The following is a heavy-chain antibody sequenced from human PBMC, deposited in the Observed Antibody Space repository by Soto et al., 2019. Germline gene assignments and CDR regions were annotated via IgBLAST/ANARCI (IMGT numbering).Heavy chain of an antibody. J-gene: IGHJ4*02. V-gene: IGHV3-23*01. CDR2: ISGSGGST. CDR3: AKDSALRAGSIAVASPSWFDY. CDR1: GFIFRNYA. D-gene: IGHD6-19*01. Sequence: GGSLRLSCAGSGFIFRNYAMSWVRQAPGKGLEWVSAISGSGGSTYYADSVKGRFTISRDNSKNTLYLQMNSLRAEDTAVYYCAKDSALRAGSIAVASPSWFDYWGQGALVTVSS.